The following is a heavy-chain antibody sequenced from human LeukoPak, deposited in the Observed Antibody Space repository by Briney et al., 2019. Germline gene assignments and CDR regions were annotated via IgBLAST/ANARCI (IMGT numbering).Heavy chain of an antibody. D-gene: IGHD6-13*01. J-gene: IGHJ5*02. CDR3: AGPGSSRYGFDP. V-gene: IGHV4-39*01. CDR2: IYYSGST. Sequence: PSESLSLTCTGSAGSISSSSYYWGWLRQPPGKGLEWIGSIYYSGSTYYNPSLKSRVTISLDTSKNQFSLKLSSVTAADTAVYYCAGPGSSRYGFDPWGQGTLVTVSS. CDR1: AGSISSSSYY.